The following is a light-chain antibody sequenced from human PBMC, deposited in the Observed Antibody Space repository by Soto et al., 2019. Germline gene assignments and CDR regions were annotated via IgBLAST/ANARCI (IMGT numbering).Light chain of an antibody. CDR1: QAIRNN. V-gene: IGKV1-6*01. J-gene: IGKJ2*01. CDR2: AAS. CDR3: LQEYTYPYT. Sequence: AIQVTQSPSSLSASVGDRVTITCRASQAIRNNLGWYQHKPGKAPKLLIYAASLLQRGVPSRFSGSGSSTDFTLTISSLQPEDFATYYCLQEYTYPYTFGQGTKLEIK.